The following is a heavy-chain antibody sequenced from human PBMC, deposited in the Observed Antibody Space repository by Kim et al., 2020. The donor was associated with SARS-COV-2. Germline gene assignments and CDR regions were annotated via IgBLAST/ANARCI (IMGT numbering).Heavy chain of an antibody. V-gene: IGHV4-59*01. D-gene: IGHD5-18*01. CDR1: GGSISSYY. Sequence: SETLSLTCTVSGGSISSYYWSWIRQPPGKGLEWIGYIYYSGSTNYNPSLKSRVTISVDTSKNQFSLKLSSVTAADTAVYYCASGYSYGWAGSGFDYWGQGTLVTVSS. CDR3: ASGYSYGWAGSGFDY. CDR2: IYYSGST. J-gene: IGHJ4*02.